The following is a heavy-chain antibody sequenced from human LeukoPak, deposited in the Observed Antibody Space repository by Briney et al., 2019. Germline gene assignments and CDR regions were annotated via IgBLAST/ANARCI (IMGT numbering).Heavy chain of an antibody. V-gene: IGHV3-23*01. CDR1: GFTFSSYG. CDR2: IGDTT. Sequence: GGSLRLSCAASGFTFSSYGMSWVRQAPGEGLEWVSAIGDTTYYADSVEGRFTISRDNSKNTLYLQMNSLRAEDAAIYYCAKAFAFVGANFFDYWGQGTLVTVSS. J-gene: IGHJ4*02. CDR3: AKAFAFVGANFFDY. D-gene: IGHD1-26*01.